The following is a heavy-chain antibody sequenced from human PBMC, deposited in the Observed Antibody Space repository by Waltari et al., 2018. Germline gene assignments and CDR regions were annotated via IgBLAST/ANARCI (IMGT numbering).Heavy chain of an antibody. J-gene: IGHJ4*02. D-gene: IGHD2-2*01. Sequence: EVQLVESGGGLVKPGGSLRLSCAASGFTFSSYSMNWVRQAPARGLEWVSSISSSSSYIYYADSVKGRFTISRDNAKNSLYLQMNSLRAEDTAVYYCARDARIVVVPAASYYFDYWGQGTLVTVSS. CDR3: ARDARIVVVPAASYYFDY. CDR1: GFTFSSYS. V-gene: IGHV3-21*01. CDR2: ISSSSSYI.